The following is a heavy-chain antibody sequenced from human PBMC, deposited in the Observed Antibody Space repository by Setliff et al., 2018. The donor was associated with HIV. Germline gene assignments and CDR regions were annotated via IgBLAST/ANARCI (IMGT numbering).Heavy chain of an antibody. V-gene: IGHV4-31*03. CDR1: GGSISSGGYY. CDR2: IYYSGAT. Sequence: SETLSLTCTVSGGSISSGGYYWSWIRQHPGKGLEWIGHIYYSGATYYNPSLKNRVTISLDTSKSQFSLKLTSVTAADTALYYCASGRGAKGGYDYFGSWGQGTLVTVSS. CDR3: ASGRGAKGGYDYFGS. D-gene: IGHD5-12*01. J-gene: IGHJ4*02.